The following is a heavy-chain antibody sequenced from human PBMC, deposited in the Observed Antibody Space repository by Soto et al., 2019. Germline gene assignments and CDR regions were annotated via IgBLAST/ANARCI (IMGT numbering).Heavy chain of an antibody. D-gene: IGHD3-10*01. J-gene: IGHJ6*03. CDR3: ARDSGGTRYMDV. CDR2: IYYSGST. CDR1: GGSFSGYY. V-gene: IGHV4-34*09. Sequence: SETLSLTCAVYGGSFSGYYWSWIRQPPGKGLEWIGYIYYSGSTYYNPSLKSRVTISVDTSKNQFSLKLSSVTAADTAVYYCARDSGGTRYMDVWGKGTTVTVSS.